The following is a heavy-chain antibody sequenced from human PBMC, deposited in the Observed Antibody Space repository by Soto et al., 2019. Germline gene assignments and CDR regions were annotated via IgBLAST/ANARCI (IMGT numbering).Heavy chain of an antibody. Sequence: SETLSLTCTVSGGSISSYYWSWIRQPPGKGLEWIGYIYYSGSTNYNPSLKSRVTISVDTSKNQFSLKLSSVTAADTAVYYCARLIVAMVRGVPTITNFDYWGQGTLVTVSS. J-gene: IGHJ4*02. D-gene: IGHD3-10*01. CDR3: ARLIVAMVRGVPTITNFDY. CDR2: IYYSGST. CDR1: GGSISSYY. V-gene: IGHV4-59*08.